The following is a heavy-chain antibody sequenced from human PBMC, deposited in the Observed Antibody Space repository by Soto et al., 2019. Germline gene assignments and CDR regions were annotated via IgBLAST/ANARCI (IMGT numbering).Heavy chain of an antibody. V-gene: IGHV1-46*01. CDR1: GYTFINYY. D-gene: IGHD6-13*01. Sequence: QVQLVQSGAELQNPGASVKLSCKSSGYTFINYYIHWVRQAPGQGLEWMGIFNPTSGSTNYAQKLQGRVTLTMDTSTRTVYMELSSLRFDDTAVYHCARDVAAGDYWGQGTLVTVSS. J-gene: IGHJ4*02. CDR3: ARDVAAGDY. CDR2: FNPTSGST.